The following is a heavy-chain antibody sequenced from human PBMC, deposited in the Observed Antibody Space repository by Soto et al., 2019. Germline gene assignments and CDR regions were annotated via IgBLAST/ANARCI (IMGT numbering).Heavy chain of an antibody. D-gene: IGHD6-6*01. CDR3: ARSSIEPRVFMYPFDS. CDR2: IYYDGNT. V-gene: IGHV4-39*01. J-gene: IGHJ4*02. Sequence: QLQLQESGPGLVKPSETLSLTCTVSGDSITSSSHYWGWIRQPPGKGLECIANIYYDGNTYYNPSLKSRVAISLXTXKHXFSLRLNSVTAADTAVYYCARSSIEPRVFMYPFDSWGQGTLVTVSS. CDR1: GDSITSSSHY.